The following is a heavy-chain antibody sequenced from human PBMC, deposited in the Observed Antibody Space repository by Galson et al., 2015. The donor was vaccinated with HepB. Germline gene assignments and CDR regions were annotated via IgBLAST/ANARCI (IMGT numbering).Heavy chain of an antibody. D-gene: IGHD5-18*01. J-gene: IGHJ4*02. CDR2: IIPIFGTA. V-gene: IGHV1-69*13. CDR3: ARVTEDTAMDFDY. CDR1: GGTFSSYA. Sequence: SVKVSCKASGGTFSSYAISWVRQAPGQGLEWMGGIIPIFGTANYAQKFQGRVTITADESTSTAYMELSSLRSEDTAVYYCARVTEDTAMDFDYWGQGTLVTVSS.